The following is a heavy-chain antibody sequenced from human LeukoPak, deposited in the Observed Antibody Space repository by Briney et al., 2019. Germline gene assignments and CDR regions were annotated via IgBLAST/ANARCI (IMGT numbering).Heavy chain of an antibody. D-gene: IGHD4-23*01. CDR3: ARDPTTVVTVPHYFHE. V-gene: IGHV4-34*01. CDR2: INHSGGA. J-gene: IGHJ4*02. Sequence: SETLSLPCALFGRSIFGYHWNWIRQSPGKGLEWIGEINHSGGANYNPSFNSRVTISLDTSKNEFYLDLRSVTAEDTAVYYCARDPTTVVTVPHYFHEGGQGTLVTVSS. CDR1: GRSIFGYH.